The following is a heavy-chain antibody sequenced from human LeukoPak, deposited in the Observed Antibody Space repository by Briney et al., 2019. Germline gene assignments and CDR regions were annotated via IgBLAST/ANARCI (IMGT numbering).Heavy chain of an antibody. D-gene: IGHD2-15*01. Sequence: GGSLRLSCAASGFTFSRYSMNWVRQAPGKGLEWVSYIGSSGSTIYYADSVKGRFTISRDNAKNSLYLQMNSLRDEDTAVYYCARLWGYCSGGSRYSTPYWGQGTLVTVSS. CDR1: GFTFSRYS. V-gene: IGHV3-48*02. J-gene: IGHJ4*02. CDR3: ARLWGYCSGGSRYSTPY. CDR2: IGSSGSTI.